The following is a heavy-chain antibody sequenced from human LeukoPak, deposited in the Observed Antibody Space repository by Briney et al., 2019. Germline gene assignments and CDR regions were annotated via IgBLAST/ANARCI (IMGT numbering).Heavy chain of an antibody. CDR3: ARDDGQLGENAFDI. J-gene: IGHJ3*02. Sequence: SETLSLTCAVYGGSFSGYYWSWIRQPPGKGLEWIGEINHSGSTNYNPSLKSRVTISVDTSKNQFSLKLSSVTAADTAVYYCARDDGQLGENAFDIWGQGTMVTVSS. CDR1: GGSFSGYY. CDR2: INHSGST. V-gene: IGHV4-34*01. D-gene: IGHD6-13*01.